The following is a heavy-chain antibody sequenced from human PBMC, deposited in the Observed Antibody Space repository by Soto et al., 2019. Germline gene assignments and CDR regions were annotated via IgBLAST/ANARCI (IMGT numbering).Heavy chain of an antibody. CDR2: ISGSGGST. J-gene: IGHJ4*02. D-gene: IGHD5-18*01. Sequence: EVQLLESGGGLVQPGGSLRLSCAASGVTFSSYAMSWVRQAPGKGLEWVSAISGSGGSTYYADSVKGRFTISRDNSKNTLYLQMNSLRAEDTAVYYCAKGRGYSYDPDADYWGQGTLVTVSS. V-gene: IGHV3-23*01. CDR1: GVTFSSYA. CDR3: AKGRGYSYDPDADY.